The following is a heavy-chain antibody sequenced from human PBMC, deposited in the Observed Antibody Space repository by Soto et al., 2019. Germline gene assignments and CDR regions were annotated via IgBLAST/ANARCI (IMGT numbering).Heavy chain of an antibody. V-gene: IGHV4-59*01. CDR2: IYYSGST. Sequence: SETLSLTCTVSGGSISSYYWSWIRQPPGKGLEWIGYIYYSGSTNYNPSLKSRVTISVDTSKNQFSLKLSSVTAADTAVYYCARGRGRWLPPYYFDYWGQGTLVTVSS. D-gene: IGHD5-12*01. CDR3: ARGRGRWLPPYYFDY. J-gene: IGHJ4*02. CDR1: GGSISSYY.